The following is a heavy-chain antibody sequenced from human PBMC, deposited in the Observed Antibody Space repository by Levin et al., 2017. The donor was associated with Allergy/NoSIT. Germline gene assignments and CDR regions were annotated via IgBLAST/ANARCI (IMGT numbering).Heavy chain of an antibody. CDR1: GGSISSYH. CDR3: ARGSRDGYDYPPDY. J-gene: IGHJ4*02. D-gene: IGHD5-24*01. CDR2: IFYSGST. V-gene: IGHV4-59*08. Sequence: SQTLSLTCTVSGGSISSYHWSWIRQPPGKGLEWIGYIFYSGSTTYNPSLRSRVTISVDTSKNQFSLKVSSVTAADTALYYCARGSRDGYDYPPDYWGQGTLVTVSS.